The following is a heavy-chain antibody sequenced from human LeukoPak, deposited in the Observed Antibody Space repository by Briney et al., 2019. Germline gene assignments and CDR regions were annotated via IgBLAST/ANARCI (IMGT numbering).Heavy chain of an antibody. Sequence: PGGSLRLSCAASGFTFSSYAMSWVRQAPGKGLEWVSAISGSGGSTYYADSVKGRFTISRDNSKNTLYLQMNSLRAEDTAVYYCAKDRRVARIVVVTARNAFDYWGQGTLVTVSS. CDR3: AKDRRVARIVVVTARNAFDY. J-gene: IGHJ4*02. V-gene: IGHV3-23*01. D-gene: IGHD2-21*02. CDR2: ISGSGGST. CDR1: GFTFSSYA.